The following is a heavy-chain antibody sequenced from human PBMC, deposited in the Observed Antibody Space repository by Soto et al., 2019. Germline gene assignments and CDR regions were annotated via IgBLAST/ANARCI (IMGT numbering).Heavy chain of an antibody. D-gene: IGHD3-22*01. CDR2: ISPYDGNT. CDR3: ARGGYYDSSGYRNYHYYGMNV. CDR1: GYTFSSYG. Sequence: QVQLVQSGGEVKKPGASVKVSCKASGYTFSSYGINWVRQAPGQGLEWLGWISPYDGNTKYAQILQGRVSMTTDTSKKTAYMEVRSLRSDDTAVYYCARGGYYDSSGYRNYHYYGMNVWGQGTTVTVSS. V-gene: IGHV1-18*01. J-gene: IGHJ6*02.